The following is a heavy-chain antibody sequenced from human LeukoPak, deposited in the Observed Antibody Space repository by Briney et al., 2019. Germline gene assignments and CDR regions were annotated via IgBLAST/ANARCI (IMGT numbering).Heavy chain of an antibody. J-gene: IGHJ4*02. Sequence: ASVKVSCKASGYTFTSYGISWVRQAPGQGLEWTGWISAYNGNTNYAQKLQGRVTMTTDTSTSTAYMELRSLRSDDTAVYYCARDGGYDYVWGSYRYEDYWGQGTLVTVSS. D-gene: IGHD3-16*02. CDR2: ISAYNGNT. V-gene: IGHV1-18*01. CDR1: GYTFTSYG. CDR3: ARDGGYDYVWGSYRYEDY.